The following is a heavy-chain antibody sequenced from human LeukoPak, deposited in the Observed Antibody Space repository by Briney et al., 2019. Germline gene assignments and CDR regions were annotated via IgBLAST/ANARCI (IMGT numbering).Heavy chain of an antibody. Sequence: GGSLRLSCAASGFTFSSYAMSWVRQAPGKGLEWVSSISASGGSTYYADSVKGRFTISRDNSKNTLYLQMNSLRAEDTAVYYCAREQGDYIDYWGQGSLVTVSS. CDR2: ISASGGST. J-gene: IGHJ4*02. CDR3: AREQGDYIDY. D-gene: IGHD4-17*01. CDR1: GFTFSSYA. V-gene: IGHV3-23*01.